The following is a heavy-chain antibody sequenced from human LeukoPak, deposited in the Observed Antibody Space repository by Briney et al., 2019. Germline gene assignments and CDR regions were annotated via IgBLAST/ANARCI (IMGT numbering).Heavy chain of an antibody. Sequence: PSETLSLTCTVSGGSISSYYWSWIRQPPGKGLEWIGYIYYSGSTNYNPSLKSRVTISVDTSKNQFSLKLSSVTAADTAVYYCARVVSSVVPAAIGHLDPWGQGTLVTVSS. CDR1: GGSISSYY. J-gene: IGHJ5*02. V-gene: IGHV4-59*12. CDR2: IYYSGST. D-gene: IGHD2-2*01. CDR3: ARVVSSVVPAAIGHLDP.